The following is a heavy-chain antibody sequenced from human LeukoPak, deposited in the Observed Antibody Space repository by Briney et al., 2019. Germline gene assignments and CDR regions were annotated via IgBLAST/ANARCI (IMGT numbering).Heavy chain of an antibody. V-gene: IGHV1-18*01. CDR3: AREGIGWFGELVSRSHMDV. Sequence: GASVKVSCKASGYTFTSYGISWVRQAPGQGLEWMGWISAYNGNTNYAQKLQGRVTMTADTSTSTAYMELRSLRSDDTAVYYCAREGIGWFGELVSRSHMDVWGKGTTVTVSS. CDR2: ISAYNGNT. D-gene: IGHD3-10*01. J-gene: IGHJ6*03. CDR1: GYTFTSYG.